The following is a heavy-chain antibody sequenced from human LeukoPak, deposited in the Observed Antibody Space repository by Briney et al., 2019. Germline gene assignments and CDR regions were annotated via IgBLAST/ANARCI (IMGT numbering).Heavy chain of an antibody. CDR1: GFTFSSYG. J-gene: IGHJ3*02. V-gene: IGHV3-30*02. D-gene: IGHD3-3*01. CDR2: IRYDGSNK. CDR3: AKNGLRLLEWLLSRDAFDI. Sequence: GGSLRLSCAASGFTFSSYGMHWVRQAPGKGLEWVAFIRYDGSNKYYADSVKGRFTISRDNSKNTLYLQMNSLRAEDTAVYYCAKNGLRLLEWLLSRDAFDIWGQGTMVTVSS.